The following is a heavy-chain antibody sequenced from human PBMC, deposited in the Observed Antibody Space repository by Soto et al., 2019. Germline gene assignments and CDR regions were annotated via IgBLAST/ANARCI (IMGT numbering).Heavy chain of an antibody. Sequence: EVHLLESGGGLVQPGESQRLSCVASGFNFGSCAMGWVRQPPGKGLEWVSAISVSGATYYADSVKGRFTISRDNSKNTLSLQMDSLRVEDTATYYCAKGGTATIRVGFYYWGRGMVVTVSS. V-gene: IGHV3-23*01. CDR2: ISVSGAT. J-gene: IGHJ4*02. CDR3: AKGGTATIRVGFYY. D-gene: IGHD1-1*01. CDR1: GFNFGSCA.